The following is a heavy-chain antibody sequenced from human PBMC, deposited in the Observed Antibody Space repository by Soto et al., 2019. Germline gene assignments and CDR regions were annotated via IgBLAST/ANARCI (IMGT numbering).Heavy chain of an antibody. J-gene: IGHJ5*02. Sequence: SETLSLTCTVSGGSVSSGSYYWIWIRHPPGKGLEWIGYIYYSGSTNYNPSLKSRVTILVDTSKNQFSLKLSSVTAADTAVYYCARVGILTGSPGNWFDPWGQGTLVTVSS. V-gene: IGHV4-61*01. CDR3: ARVGILTGSPGNWFDP. D-gene: IGHD3-9*01. CDR1: GGSVSSGSYY. CDR2: IYYSGST.